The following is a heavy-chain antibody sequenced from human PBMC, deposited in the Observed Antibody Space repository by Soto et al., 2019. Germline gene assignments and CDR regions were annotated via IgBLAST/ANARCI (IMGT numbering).Heavy chain of an antibody. J-gene: IGHJ5*02. CDR2: IYPGDSDT. CDR3: ARQTQDHWNDVGWFDP. V-gene: IGHV5-51*01. CDR1: GYSFTSYW. Sequence: PGESLKISCKGSGYSFTSYWIGWVRQMPGKGLEWMGIIYPGDSDTKYSPSFQGQVTISADKSISTAYLQWSSLKASDTAMYYCARQTQDHWNDVGWFDPWGQGALVTVSS. D-gene: IGHD1-1*01.